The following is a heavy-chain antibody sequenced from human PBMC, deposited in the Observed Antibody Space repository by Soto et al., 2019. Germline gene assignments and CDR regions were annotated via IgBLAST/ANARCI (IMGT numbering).Heavy chain of an antibody. CDR3: ATTPYCSGGSCYEA. Sequence: QVQLVESGGGVVQPGRSLRLSCAASGFTFSSYGMHWVRQAPGKGLEWVAVISYDGSNKYYADSVKGRFTISRDNSKNTLYLQMNSLRAEDTAVYYCATTPYCSGGSCYEAWGQGTLVTVSS. CDR2: ISYDGSNK. CDR1: GFTFSSYG. D-gene: IGHD2-15*01. J-gene: IGHJ5*02. V-gene: IGHV3-30*03.